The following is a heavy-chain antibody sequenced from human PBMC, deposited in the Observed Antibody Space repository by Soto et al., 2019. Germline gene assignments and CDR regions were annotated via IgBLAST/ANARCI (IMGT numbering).Heavy chain of an antibody. CDR2: IYYSGST. V-gene: IGHV4-31*03. D-gene: IGHD3-10*01. J-gene: IGHJ4*02. CDR1: GGSISSGGYY. CDR3: ARDSYGSGSLLDY. Sequence: SETLSLTCTVSGGSISSGGYYWSWIRQHPGKGLEWIGYIYYSGSTYYNPSLKSRVTISVDTSKNQFSLKLSSVTAADTAVYYCARDSYGSGSLLDYWGQGTLVTVSS.